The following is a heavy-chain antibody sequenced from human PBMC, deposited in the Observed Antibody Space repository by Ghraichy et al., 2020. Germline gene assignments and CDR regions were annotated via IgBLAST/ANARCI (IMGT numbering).Heavy chain of an antibody. CDR2: IYHTGST. CDR3: VSAPNWYYFDD. D-gene: IGHD1-1*01. J-gene: IGHJ4*02. V-gene: IGHV4-61*01. CDR1: GGSVSNGRDY. Sequence: SQTLSLTCTVSGGSVSNGRDYWSWIRPSPGKGLEWIGNIYHTGSTNYHPSLKSRLTISIDTSKNQFSLNLSSVTAADTAIYYCVSAPNWYYFDDWGQGTLVTVSS.